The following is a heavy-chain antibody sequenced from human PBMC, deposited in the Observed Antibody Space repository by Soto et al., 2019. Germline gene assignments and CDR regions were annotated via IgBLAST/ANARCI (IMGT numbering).Heavy chain of an antibody. CDR3: AHTRGDTATAGGALEP. CDR2: IYWDDDK. V-gene: IGHV2-5*02. Sequence: SGPTLVTRTHTLTLTCTFSGFSLSTSGGGVGWIRQPPGKALEWLALIYWDDDKRYSPSLKTRLTITKATSKNQVVLTMTNRDPLDTSECDCAHTRGDTATAGGALEPLGKGTMVAVSS. CDR1: GFSLSTSGGG. J-gene: IGHJ5*02. D-gene: IGHD5-18*01.